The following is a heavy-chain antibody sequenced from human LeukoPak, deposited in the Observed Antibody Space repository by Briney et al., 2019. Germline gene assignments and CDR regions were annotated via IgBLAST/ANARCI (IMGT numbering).Heavy chain of an antibody. V-gene: IGHV4-34*01. D-gene: IGHD4-17*01. Sequence: PSEILSLTCAVYGGSFSGYYWSWIRQPPGKGLEWIGEINHSGSTNYNPSLKSRVTISVDTSKNQFSLKLSSVTAADTAVYYCARGKTTVTTIPDYYYGMDVWGQGTTVTVSS. CDR3: ARGKTTVTTIPDYYYGMDV. J-gene: IGHJ6*02. CDR2: INHSGST. CDR1: GGSFSGYY.